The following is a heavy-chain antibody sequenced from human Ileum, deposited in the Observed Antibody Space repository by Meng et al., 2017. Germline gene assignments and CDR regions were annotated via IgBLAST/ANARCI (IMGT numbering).Heavy chain of an antibody. CDR3: AREYITVSGGPYYYYGMDV. CDR2: ISPSGGST. Sequence: ASRMVSCKVSGYPFTSYDMHWVRQAPGQGLEWMGIISPSGGSTTYAQKFQGRVAMTRDTSTSTVYMEMSSLRSDDTAVYYCAREYITVSGGPYYYYGMDVWGQGTTVTVSS. CDR1: GYPFTSYD. V-gene: IGHV1-46*01. D-gene: IGHD6-19*01. J-gene: IGHJ6*02.